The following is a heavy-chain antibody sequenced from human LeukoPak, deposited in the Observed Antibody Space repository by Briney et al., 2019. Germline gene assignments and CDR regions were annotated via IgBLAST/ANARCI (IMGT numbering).Heavy chain of an antibody. Sequence: PSETLSLTCAVYGGSFSGYYWSWIRQPPGKGLEWIGEINHSGSTNYNPSLKSRVTISVDTSKNQFSLKLSSVTAADTAVYYCARAGYYGSGSSMFDYWGQGTLVTVSS. CDR3: ARAGYYGSGSSMFDY. CDR1: GGSFSGYY. V-gene: IGHV4-34*01. CDR2: INHSGST. D-gene: IGHD3-10*01. J-gene: IGHJ4*02.